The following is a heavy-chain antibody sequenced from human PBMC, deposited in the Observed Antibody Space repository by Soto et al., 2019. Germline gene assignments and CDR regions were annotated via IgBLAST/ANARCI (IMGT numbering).Heavy chain of an antibody. V-gene: IGHV3-30-3*01. Sequence: LRLSCAASGFTFSSYAMHWVRQAPGKGLEWVAVISYDGSDKYYADSVKGRFTISRDNSKNTLYLQMNSLRAEDTAVYYCARETQWLVQGAFDIWGQGTMVTVSS. CDR2: ISYDGSDK. CDR1: GFTFSSYA. D-gene: IGHD6-19*01. J-gene: IGHJ3*02. CDR3: ARETQWLVQGAFDI.